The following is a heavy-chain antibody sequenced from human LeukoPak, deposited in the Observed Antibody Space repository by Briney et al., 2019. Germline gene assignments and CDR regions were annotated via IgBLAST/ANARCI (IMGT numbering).Heavy chain of an antibody. J-gene: IGHJ4*02. Sequence: SVKVSCRASGGTFSSYAISWVRQAPGQGLEWMGRIIPILGIANYAQKFQGRVTITADKSTSTAYMELSSLRSEDTAVYYCARGGYYDSSGYPVYWGQGTLVTVSS. CDR3: ARGGYYDSSGYPVY. D-gene: IGHD3-22*01. V-gene: IGHV1-69*04. CDR2: IIPILGIA. CDR1: GGTFSSYA.